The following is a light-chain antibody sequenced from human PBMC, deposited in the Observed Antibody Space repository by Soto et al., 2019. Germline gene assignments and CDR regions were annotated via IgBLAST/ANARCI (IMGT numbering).Light chain of an antibody. Sequence: QSVLTQPASVSGSPVQSITISCTGTSSDVGGYNYVSWYQQHPGKVPKLMIYDVSNRPSGVSNRFSGSKSGNTASLTISGLQGEDEADYYCSSYTSSSTYVFGTGTKVTVL. CDR2: DVS. V-gene: IGLV2-14*01. J-gene: IGLJ1*01. CDR3: SSYTSSSTYV. CDR1: SSDVGGYNY.